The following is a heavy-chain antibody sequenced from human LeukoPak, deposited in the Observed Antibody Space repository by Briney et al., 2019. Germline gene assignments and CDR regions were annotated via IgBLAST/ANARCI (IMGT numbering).Heavy chain of an antibody. V-gene: IGHV3-23*01. CDR2: ISGSGGST. CDR3: AKGQIYYYYGMGV. CDR1: GFTFSSYA. Sequence: LPGGSLRLSCAASGFTFSSYAMSWVRQAPGKGLEWVSAISGSGGSTYYADSVKGRFTISRDNSKNTLYLQMNSLRAEDTAVYYCAKGQIYYYYGMGVWGQGTTVTVSS. J-gene: IGHJ6*02.